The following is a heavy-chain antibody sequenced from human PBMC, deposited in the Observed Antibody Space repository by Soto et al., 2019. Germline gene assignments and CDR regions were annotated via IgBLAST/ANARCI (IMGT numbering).Heavy chain of an antibody. J-gene: IGHJ4*02. CDR1: GDSISSGGYS. V-gene: IGHV4-30-2*01. Sequence: QVQLQESGSGLVKSSQTLSLTCTVSGDSISSGGYSWSWIRQPPRQGLEWIGYIYHTGSTSYSPSLKSRVTMSVDKSKNQFSLSLNSVTAADTAIYYCARAHYGPSGYYFDSWGQGALFTVSS. CDR3: ARAHYGPSGYYFDS. CDR2: IYHTGST. D-gene: IGHD3-22*01.